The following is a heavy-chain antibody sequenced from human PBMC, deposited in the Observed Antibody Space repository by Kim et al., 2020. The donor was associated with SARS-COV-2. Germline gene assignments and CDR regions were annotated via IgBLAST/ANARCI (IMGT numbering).Heavy chain of an antibody. CDR1: GGSISSSNW. V-gene: IGHV4-4*02. D-gene: IGHD6-19*01. J-gene: IGHJ4*02. Sequence: SETLSLTCAVSGGSISSSNWWSWVRQPPGKGLEWIGEIYHSGSTNYNPSLKSRVTISVDKSKNQFSLKLSSVTAADTAVYYCARVYGGAVAGRFDYWGQGTLVTVSS. CDR3: ARVYGGAVAGRFDY. CDR2: IYHSGST.